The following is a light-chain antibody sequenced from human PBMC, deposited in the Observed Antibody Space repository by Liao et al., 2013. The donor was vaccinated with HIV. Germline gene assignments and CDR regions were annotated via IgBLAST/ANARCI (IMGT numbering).Light chain of an antibody. CDR2: QDS. J-gene: IGLJ2*01. CDR3: QVWDRGPAL. Sequence: SYELTQPPSVSVSPGQTASITCSGDKLGDKYVNWYQQKPGQSPVLVTYQDSMRPSGIPERFSGSNSGNTATLTISGTQAMDEGDYYCQVWDRGPALFGGGTKLTVL. CDR1: KLGDKY. V-gene: IGLV3-1*01.